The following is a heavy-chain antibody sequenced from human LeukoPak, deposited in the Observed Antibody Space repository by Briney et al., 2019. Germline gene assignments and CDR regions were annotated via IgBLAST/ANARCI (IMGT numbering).Heavy chain of an antibody. Sequence: GGSLRLSCAASGFTFSNYGMHWVRQAPGKGLEWVAFIRYDGNNEYYADSVKGRFTISRDNSKNTLYLQMNSLRAEDTAVYYCAKSGGYCSSTSCSRGNWFDPWGQGTLVTVSS. D-gene: IGHD2-2*01. J-gene: IGHJ5*02. CDR2: IRYDGNNE. CDR3: AKSGGYCSSTSCSRGNWFDP. CDR1: GFTFSNYG. V-gene: IGHV3-30*02.